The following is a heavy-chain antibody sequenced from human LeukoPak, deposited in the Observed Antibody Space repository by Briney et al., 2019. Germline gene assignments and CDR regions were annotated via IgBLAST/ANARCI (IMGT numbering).Heavy chain of an antibody. Sequence: PGGSLRLSCAASGFTFSSYGMHWVRQAPGKGLEWVAFIRYDGSNKCYADSVKGRFTISRDNSKNTLYLQMNSLRAEDTAVYYCAKGGSGSYRHYIDYWGQGTLVTVSS. CDR1: GFTFSSYG. V-gene: IGHV3-30*02. J-gene: IGHJ4*02. CDR2: IRYDGSNK. D-gene: IGHD3-10*01. CDR3: AKGGSGSYRHYIDY.